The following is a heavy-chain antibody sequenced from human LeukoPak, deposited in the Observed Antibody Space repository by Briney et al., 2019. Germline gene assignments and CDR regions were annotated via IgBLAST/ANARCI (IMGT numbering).Heavy chain of an antibody. CDR3: ARDNDWGSWAYFDY. CDR1: GFTFSSYA. CDR2: ISYDGSNK. Sequence: GGYLRLSCAASGFTFSSYAMHWVRQAPGKGLEWVAVISYDGSNKYYADSVKGRFTISRDNSKNTLYLQMNSLRAEDTAVYYCARDNDWGSWAYFDYWGQGTLVTVSS. D-gene: IGHD6-13*01. J-gene: IGHJ4*02. V-gene: IGHV3-30*04.